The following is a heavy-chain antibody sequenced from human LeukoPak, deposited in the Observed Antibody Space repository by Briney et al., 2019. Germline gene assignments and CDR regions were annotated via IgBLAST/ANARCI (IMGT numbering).Heavy chain of an antibody. CDR3: TRALIPNDSSGVRGWF. V-gene: IGHV5-51*01. CDR1: GYSFTSHW. Sequence: GESLKISCKGSGYSFTSHWIVWVRQMPGKGLELMGIIYPGDSDTRYSPSFQGQVTISADKSISTAFLQWSSLKASDTAMYYCTRALIPNDSSGVRGWFWGQGTLVTVSS. D-gene: IGHD3-22*01. J-gene: IGHJ4*02. CDR2: IYPGDSDT.